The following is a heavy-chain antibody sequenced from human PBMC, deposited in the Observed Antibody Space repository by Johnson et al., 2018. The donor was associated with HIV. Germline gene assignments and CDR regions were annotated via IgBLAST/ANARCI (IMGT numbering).Heavy chain of an antibody. CDR1: GFTFSTFA. J-gene: IGHJ3*02. CDR3: AGDLVGVVAAAGPVGDASDI. D-gene: IGHD6-13*01. Sequence: QVQLVESGGGVVHPGGSLRLSCAASGFTFSTFAIHWVRQAPGKGLDCVAVISYDGINKYYADSVKGRLPISRDNSENTAYLQMSSLRVEDTAVYYRAGDLVGVVAAAGPVGDASDIWGQGTMVTVSS. V-gene: IGHV3-30-3*01. CDR2: ISYDGINK.